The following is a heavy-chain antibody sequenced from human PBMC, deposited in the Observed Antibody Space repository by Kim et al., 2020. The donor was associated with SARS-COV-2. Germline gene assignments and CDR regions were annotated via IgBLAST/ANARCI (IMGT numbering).Heavy chain of an antibody. CDR3: ARVNIVATTDYFDY. D-gene: IGHD5-12*01. J-gene: IGHJ4*02. V-gene: IGHV4-4*02. Sequence: NPSLKSRVTISVDNSKNQFSLKLSSVTAADTAVYYCARVNIVATTDYFDYWGQGTLVTVSS.